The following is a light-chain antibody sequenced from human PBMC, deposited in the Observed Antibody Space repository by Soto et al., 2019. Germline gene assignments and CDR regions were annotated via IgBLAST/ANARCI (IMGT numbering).Light chain of an antibody. J-gene: IGKJ3*01. Sequence: DIQVTQSPSSLSASVVDRVTITCRATQDIRNYLAWYQQKPGKVPKLLIYAASTLQSGVPSRFSGSGSGTDFTLTISSLQPEDVATYYCQRYISAPFTFGPGTNVDIK. CDR1: QDIRNY. CDR3: QRYISAPFT. CDR2: AAS. V-gene: IGKV1-27*01.